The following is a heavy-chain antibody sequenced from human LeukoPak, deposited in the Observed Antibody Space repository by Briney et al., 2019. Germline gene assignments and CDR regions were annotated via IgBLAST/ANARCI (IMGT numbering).Heavy chain of an antibody. Sequence: GGSLRLSCAASGLTFSDFWMHWVRQPPGKGLVWIALVKGDGRTTIYADSVKGRFTISRDNAKNTLYLQMNSLRADDSGVYYCATGHRYGYDYWGQGVLVTVSS. V-gene: IGHV3-74*01. J-gene: IGHJ4*02. D-gene: IGHD5-18*01. CDR1: GLTFSDFW. CDR2: VKGDGRTT. CDR3: ATGHRYGYDY.